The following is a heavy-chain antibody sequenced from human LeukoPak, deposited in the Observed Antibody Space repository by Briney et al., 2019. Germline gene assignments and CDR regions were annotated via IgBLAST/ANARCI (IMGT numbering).Heavy chain of an antibody. J-gene: IGHJ4*02. CDR2: ISGSGGST. CDR1: EFTFNSYA. Sequence: GGSLRLSCAASEFTFNSYAMTWVRQAPGKGLEWVSTISGSGGSTYYQDSVKGRFTVSRDNSKNTLYLQMNSLRAEDTAVYYCARDLMGIAYRGAFYYWGQGTLVTVSS. D-gene: IGHD6-13*01. V-gene: IGHV3-23*01. CDR3: ARDLMGIAYRGAFYY.